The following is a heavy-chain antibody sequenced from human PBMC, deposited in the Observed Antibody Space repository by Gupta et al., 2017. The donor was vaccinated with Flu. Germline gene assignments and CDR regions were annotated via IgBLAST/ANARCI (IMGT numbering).Heavy chain of an antibody. J-gene: IGHJ4*02. CDR1: QLSTYN. CDR2: ISSDGTST. CDR3: GTDGLWFGEWILDS. V-gene: IGHV3-21*06. Sequence: EVQLVESGGGLVKPGESLRLSCTTSQLSTYNMNWLRQAPGKGLEWVSYISSDGTSTYYADSVRGRFTVSRDNAKNSLYLEMDDVRVDDTAVYYCGTDGLWFGEWILDSWGQGTLVTVSS. D-gene: IGHD3-10*01.